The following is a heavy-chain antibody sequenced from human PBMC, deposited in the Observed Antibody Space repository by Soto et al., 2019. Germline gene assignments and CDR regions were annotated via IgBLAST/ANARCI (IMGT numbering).Heavy chain of an antibody. J-gene: IGHJ3*02. CDR1: GFTFSSYA. CDR2: ISGSGGST. Sequence: GGSLRLSCAASGFTFSSYAMSWVRQAPGKGLEWVSAISGSGGSTYYADSVKGRFTISRDNSKNTLYLQMNSLRAEDTAVYYCAKDLIVSIVATIFDAFDIWGQGTMVTVSS. V-gene: IGHV3-23*01. CDR3: AKDLIVSIVATIFDAFDI. D-gene: IGHD5-12*01.